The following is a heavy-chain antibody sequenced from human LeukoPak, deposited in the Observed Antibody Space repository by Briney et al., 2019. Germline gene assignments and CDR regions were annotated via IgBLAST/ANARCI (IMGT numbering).Heavy chain of an antibody. V-gene: IGHV3-30*02. CDR1: GFTFSNYW. J-gene: IGHJ4*02. CDR2: IRSDGSNK. CDR3: VPDFDY. Sequence: PGGSLRLSCAASGFTFSNYWMSWVRQAPGRGLDWVAYIRSDGSNKYYADSVKGRFTISRDNSENTVYLQMNSLRAEDTAVYYCVPDFDYWGQGTLVTVSS.